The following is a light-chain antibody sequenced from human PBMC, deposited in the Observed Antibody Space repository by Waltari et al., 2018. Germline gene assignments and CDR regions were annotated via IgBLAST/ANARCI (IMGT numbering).Light chain of an antibody. V-gene: IGKV4-1*01. CDR3: QQYYSTPFT. CDR2: WAF. CDR1: QSVFYSSNNKNQ. Sequence: DIVMTQSPDSLAVSLGERATINRKSSQSVFYSSNNKNQLGWYQQKPGQPPKLIIYWAFTRASGVPDRFSGSGSGTDFTLTISSLQAEDVGVYYCQQYYSTPFTFGPGTKVDIK. J-gene: IGKJ3*01.